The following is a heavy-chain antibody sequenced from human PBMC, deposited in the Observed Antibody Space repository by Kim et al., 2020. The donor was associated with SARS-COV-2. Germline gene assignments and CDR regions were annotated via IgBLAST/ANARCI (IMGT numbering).Heavy chain of an antibody. D-gene: IGHD3-22*01. J-gene: IGHJ4*02. CDR2: SGNN. Sequence: SGNNNSNPSLKSRVTISVDTSKKQISLKVFSVTAADTAVYYCARTYYGFDYWGQGTLVTVSS. V-gene: IGHV4-34*01. CDR3: ARTYYGFDY.